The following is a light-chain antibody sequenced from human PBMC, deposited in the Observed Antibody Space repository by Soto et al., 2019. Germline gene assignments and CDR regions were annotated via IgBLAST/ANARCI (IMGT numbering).Light chain of an antibody. CDR3: QQYGSSHT. CDR2: GAA. V-gene: IGKV3-20*01. CDR1: QSVSSSY. Sequence: EIVLTQSPGTLSLSPGERDTLSCRASQSVSSSYLAWYQQKPGQAPRLLIYGAASRATGIPDRFSGSGSGTDFTLTISRPEPEDFAVYYCQQYGSSHTFGQGTKLEIK. J-gene: IGKJ2*01.